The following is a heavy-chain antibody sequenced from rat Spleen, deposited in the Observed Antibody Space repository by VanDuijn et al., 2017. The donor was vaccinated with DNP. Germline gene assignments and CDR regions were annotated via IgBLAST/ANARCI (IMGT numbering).Heavy chain of an antibody. CDR1: GFTFSSYW. J-gene: IGHJ2*01. Sequence: EVQLVETGGDLVPPGRSLKLSCVASGFTFSSYWMFWIRQAPEKGLEWVASISPGSDYTFYRDSVKGRFTVSRDNAKSSLYLQMDSLRSEDTATYYCARPGYYYDYFYDCWGQGVMVTVSS. CDR2: ISPGSDYT. D-gene: IGHD1-12*01. V-gene: IGHV5-58*01. CDR3: ARPGYYYDYFYDC.